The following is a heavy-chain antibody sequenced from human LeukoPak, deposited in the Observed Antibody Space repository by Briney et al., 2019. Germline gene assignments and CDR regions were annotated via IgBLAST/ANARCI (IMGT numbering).Heavy chain of an antibody. D-gene: IGHD6-13*01. CDR3: ARPEGSSWTTFDY. J-gene: IGHJ4*02. CDR2: IYPGDSDT. CDR1: GYSFTNYW. Sequence: GESLKISCKGSGYSFTNYWIGWVRQRPGKGLEWMGIIYPGDSDTRYSPSFEGQVTISADKSISTAYLQWSSLKASDTAMYYCARPEGSSWTTFDYWGQGTLVTVSS. V-gene: IGHV5-51*01.